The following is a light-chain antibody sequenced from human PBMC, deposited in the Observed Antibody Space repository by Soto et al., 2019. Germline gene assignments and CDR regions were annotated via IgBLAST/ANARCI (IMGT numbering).Light chain of an antibody. Sequence: SALTQPASVSGSPGQSITISSTGTSSDVGNSDYVSWYQQHPGKVPKLMIYDVSNRPSGVSNRFSGSKSGNTASLTISGLQAEDEADYYCISFTTRATYVFGTGTKVTVL. CDR3: ISFTTRATYV. V-gene: IGLV2-14*01. CDR1: SSDVGNSDY. CDR2: DVS. J-gene: IGLJ1*01.